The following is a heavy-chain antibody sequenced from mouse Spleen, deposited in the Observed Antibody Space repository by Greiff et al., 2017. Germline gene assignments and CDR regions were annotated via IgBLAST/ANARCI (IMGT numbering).Heavy chain of an antibody. CDR2: INPSSGYT. V-gene: IGHV1-4*01. J-gene: IGHJ4*01. CDR1: GYTFTSYT. Sequence: QVQLKESGAELARPGASVKMSCKASGYTFTSYTMHWVKQRPGQGLEWIGYINPSSGYTKYNQKFKDKATLTADKSSSTAYMQLSSLTSEDSAVYYCARGSSAMDYWGQGTSVTVSS. CDR3: ARGSSAMDY.